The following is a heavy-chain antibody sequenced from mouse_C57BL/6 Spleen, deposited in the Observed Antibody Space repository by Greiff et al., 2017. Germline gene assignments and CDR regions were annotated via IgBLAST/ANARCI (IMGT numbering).Heavy chain of an antibody. V-gene: IGHV1-59*01. D-gene: IGHD2-4*01. J-gene: IGHJ2*01. Sequence: QVQLQQPGAELVRPGTSVKLSCKASGYTFTSYWMHWVKQRPGQGLEWIGVIDPSDSYTNYTQKFKGKATLTVDTSSSTAYMQLSSLTSEDSAVYYCARRDYDYDGYFDYWGQGTTLTVSS. CDR2: IDPSDSYT. CDR1: GYTFTSYW. CDR3: ARRDYDYDGYFDY.